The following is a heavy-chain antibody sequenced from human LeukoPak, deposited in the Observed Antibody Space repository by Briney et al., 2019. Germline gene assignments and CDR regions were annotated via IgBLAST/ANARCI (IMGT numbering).Heavy chain of an antibody. D-gene: IGHD3-22*01. CDR2: ISAYNGDT. CDR1: GYIFSSYG. CDR3: ARDPVHYYDSSGYWRY. V-gene: IGHV1-18*01. J-gene: IGHJ4*02. Sequence: ASVKVSCKASGYIFSSYGISWVRQAPGQGLEWMGWISAYNGDTNHAQQFQGRVTMTTDKSTTTAYMELRSLRSDDTAVYYCARDPVHYYDSSGYWRYWGQGTLVTVSS.